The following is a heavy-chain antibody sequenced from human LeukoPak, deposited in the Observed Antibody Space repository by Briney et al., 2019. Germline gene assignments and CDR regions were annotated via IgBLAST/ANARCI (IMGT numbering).Heavy chain of an antibody. CDR1: GGSISSSSYY. CDR3: ARDPLRGYGGNIDY. V-gene: IGHV4-39*07. Sequence: SETLSLTCTVSGGSISSSSYYWGWIRQPPGKGLERIGSIYYSGSTYYNPSLKSRVTISVDTSKNQFSLKLSSVTAADTAVYYCARDPLRGYGGNIDYWGQGTLVTVSS. CDR2: IYYSGST. D-gene: IGHD4-23*01. J-gene: IGHJ4*02.